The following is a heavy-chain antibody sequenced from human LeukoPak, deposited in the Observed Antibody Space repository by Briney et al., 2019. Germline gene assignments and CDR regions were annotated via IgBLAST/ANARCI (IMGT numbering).Heavy chain of an antibody. CDR1: GYTLTELS. D-gene: IGHD6-13*01. J-gene: IGHJ4*02. CDR3: ATWPGAAAGTGVDY. V-gene: IGHV1-24*01. CDR2: FDPEDGET. Sequence: ASVTVSCTVSGYTLTELSMHWVRQAPGKGLEWMGGFDPEDGETIYAQKFQGRVTMTEDTSTDTAYMELSSLRSEDTAVYYCATWPGAAAGTGVDYWGQGTLVTVSS.